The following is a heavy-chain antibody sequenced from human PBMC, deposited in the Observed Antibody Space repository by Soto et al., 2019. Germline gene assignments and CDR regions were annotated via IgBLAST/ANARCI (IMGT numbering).Heavy chain of an antibody. D-gene: IGHD3-22*01. CDR3: AREDYDSSGHYYFDY. V-gene: IGHV3-33*01. CDR2: IWYDGSNK. Sequence: VQLVESGGGVVQPGRSLRLSCAASGFTFSSFGMHWVRQAPGKGLEWVAVIWYDGSNKYYADSVKGRFTISRDNSKNTLYLQMNSLRAEDTAVYYCAREDYDSSGHYYFDYWGQGTLVTVSS. CDR1: GFTFSSFG. J-gene: IGHJ4*02.